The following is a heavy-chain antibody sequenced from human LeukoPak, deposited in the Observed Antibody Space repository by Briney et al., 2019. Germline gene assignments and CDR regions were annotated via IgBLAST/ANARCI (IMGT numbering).Heavy chain of an antibody. J-gene: IGHJ3*02. V-gene: IGHV4-34*01. CDR2: INHSGST. D-gene: IGHD3-22*01. CDR3: AREDRGVVVITTLDAFDI. Sequence: KPSETLSLTCAVYGGSFSGYYWSWIRQPPGKGLEWIGEINHSGSTNYNPSLKSRVTISVDTSKNQFSLKLSSVTAADTAVYYCAREDRGVVVITTLDAFDIWGQGTMVTVSS. CDR1: GGSFSGYY.